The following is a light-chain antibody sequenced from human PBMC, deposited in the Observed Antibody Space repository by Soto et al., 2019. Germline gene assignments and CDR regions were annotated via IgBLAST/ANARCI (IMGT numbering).Light chain of an antibody. J-gene: IGLJ2*01. CDR2: EVN. CDR3: SSYSNINTLL. Sequence: QSALTQPPSASGSPGQSVTVSCTGTSSDVGGYNYVSWYQQHPGKVPKLMIYEVNKRPSGVPDRFSGSKSGNTASLTVSGLQAEDEADYYCSSYSNINTLLFGGGTKLTVL. CDR1: SSDVGGYNY. V-gene: IGLV2-8*01.